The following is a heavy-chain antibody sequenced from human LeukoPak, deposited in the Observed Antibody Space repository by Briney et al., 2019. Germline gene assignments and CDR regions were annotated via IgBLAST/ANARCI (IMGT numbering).Heavy chain of an antibody. CDR2: IRYDGSNK. V-gene: IGHV3-33*08. D-gene: IGHD6-6*01. Sequence: SGESLKISCAASGFTFSSYGMHWVRQAPGKGLEWVAVIRYDGSNKYYADSVKGRFTISRDNSKNTLYLQMNSLRAEDTAVYYCARDKYSSSSYYFDYWGQGTLVTVSS. CDR3: ARDKYSSSSYYFDY. CDR1: GFTFSSYG. J-gene: IGHJ4*02.